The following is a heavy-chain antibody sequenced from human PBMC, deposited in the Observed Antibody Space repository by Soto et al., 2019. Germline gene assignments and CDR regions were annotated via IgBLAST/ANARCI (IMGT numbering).Heavy chain of an antibody. Sequence: QVQLVESGGGVVQPGRSLRLSCAASGFTFSSYGMHWVRQAPGKGLEWVAVIWYDGSNKYYADSVKGRFTISRDNSKNTRYLQLNSLRAEDTAVYYCARGSVGWYNYYYGMDVWGQGTTVTVSS. D-gene: IGHD3-10*01. J-gene: IGHJ6*02. CDR2: IWYDGSNK. CDR1: GFTFSSYG. V-gene: IGHV3-33*01. CDR3: ARGSVGWYNYYYGMDV.